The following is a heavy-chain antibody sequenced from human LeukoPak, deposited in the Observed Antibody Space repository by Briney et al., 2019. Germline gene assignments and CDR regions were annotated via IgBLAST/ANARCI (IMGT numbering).Heavy chain of an antibody. CDR1: GFTFSSYG. D-gene: IGHD2-2*01. J-gene: IGHJ5*02. CDR2: IRYDGSNK. V-gene: IGHV3-30*02. CDR3: AKDFCSSTSCYYIGWFDP. Sequence: GGSLRLSCAASGFTFSSYGKHWVRQAPGKGLEWVAFIRYDGSNKYYADSVKGRFTISRDNSKNTLYLQMNSLRAEDTAVYYCAKDFCSSTSCYYIGWFDPWGQGTLVTVSS.